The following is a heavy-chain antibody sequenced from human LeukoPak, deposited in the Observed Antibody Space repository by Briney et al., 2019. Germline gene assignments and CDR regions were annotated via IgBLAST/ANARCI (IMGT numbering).Heavy chain of an antibody. D-gene: IGHD5-12*01. V-gene: IGHV3-23*01. CDR2: ISGSGGST. CDR1: GFTFSSYA. Sequence: GGSLRLSCAASGFTFSSYAMSWVRQAPGKGLEWVSAISGSGGSTYYADSVKGRFTISRDNAKNTVSLQMNNLRAEDTALYYCVKEDGGYDGFDHWGRGTLVTVSS. CDR3: VKEDGGYDGFDH. J-gene: IGHJ4*02.